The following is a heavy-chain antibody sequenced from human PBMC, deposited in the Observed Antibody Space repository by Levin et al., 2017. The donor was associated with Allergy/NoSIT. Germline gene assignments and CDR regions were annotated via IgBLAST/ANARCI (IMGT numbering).Heavy chain of an antibody. CDR2: IKHDASEK. D-gene: IGHD3-16*01. J-gene: IGHJ5*02. CDR1: GFTFSSYW. V-gene: IGHV3-7*01. Sequence: GGSLRLSCAASGFTFSSYWMSWVRQAPGKGLEWVANIKHDASEKYYVDSVKGRFTISRDNAKNSLNLQMNSLSADDTAVYYCARAFYNDRPEGSWGQGTLVTVSS. CDR3: ARAFYNDRPEGS.